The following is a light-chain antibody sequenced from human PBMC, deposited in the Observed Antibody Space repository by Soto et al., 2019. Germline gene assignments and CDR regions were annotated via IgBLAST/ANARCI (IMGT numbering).Light chain of an antibody. J-gene: IGKJ4*01. V-gene: IGKV1-33*01. CDR3: QQYDSLPLT. CDR2: GAS. CDR1: QDIKND. Sequence: DLQMTQSPSSLSASVGDRVTITCQASQDIKNDLNWYQQKPGKAPKVLIYGASNLETGVPSRFTGSGSGTGFTITISHLQPEESATYHCQQYDSLPLTFSGGTTVQIK.